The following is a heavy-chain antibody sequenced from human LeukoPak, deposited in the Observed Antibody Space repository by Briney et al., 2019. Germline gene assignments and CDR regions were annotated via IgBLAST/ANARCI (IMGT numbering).Heavy chain of an antibody. D-gene: IGHD3-9*01. J-gene: IGHJ4*02. CDR1: GFTVSSNY. V-gene: IGHV3-53*01. CDR2: IYSGGDT. CDR3: VSHSDTLTSYSFDY. Sequence: GGSLRLSRAASGFTVSSNYMSWVRQAPGKGLEWVSIIYSGGDTYYADSVKGRFTVCRDNTKNTLFLQMNSLRAEDTAVYYCVSHSDTLTSYSFDYWGQGTLVIVSS.